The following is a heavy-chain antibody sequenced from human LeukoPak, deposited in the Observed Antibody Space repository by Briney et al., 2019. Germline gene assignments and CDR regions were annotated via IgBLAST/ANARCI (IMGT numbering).Heavy chain of an antibody. J-gene: IGHJ6*02. D-gene: IGHD3-10*01. CDR1: GGSISSYY. CDR3: ARQVWDYYGSGSYRRAFYYYGMDV. CDR2: IYYSGST. V-gene: IGHV4-59*08. Sequence: SETLSLTCTVSGGSISSYYWSWIRQPPGKGLEWIGYIYYSGSTNYNPSLKSRVTISVDTSKNQFSLKLSSVTAADTAVYYCARQVWDYYGSGSYRRAFYYYGMDVWGQGTTVTASS.